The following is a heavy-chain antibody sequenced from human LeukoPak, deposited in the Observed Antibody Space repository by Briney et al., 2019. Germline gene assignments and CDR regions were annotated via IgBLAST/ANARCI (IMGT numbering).Heavy chain of an antibody. CDR1: GFTFSRSW. Sequence: AGSLRLSCTASGFTFSRSWMNWIRQAPGKGLEWVANINPDGDGMRFVDSVKGRFTMSRDNAQSSLHLQMNSLRVEDTAFYYCAAWTDRGYSYWGQGLRLTVSS. CDR2: INPDGDGM. J-gene: IGHJ4*02. D-gene: IGHD5-12*01. CDR3: AAWTDRGYSY. V-gene: IGHV3-7*01.